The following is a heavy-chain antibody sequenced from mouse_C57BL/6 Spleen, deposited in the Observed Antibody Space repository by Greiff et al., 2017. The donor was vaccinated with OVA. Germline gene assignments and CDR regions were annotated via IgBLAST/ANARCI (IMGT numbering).Heavy chain of an antibody. Sequence: QVQLQQSGAELVRPGTSVKVSCKASGYAFTNYLIEWVKQRPGQGLEWIGVINPGSGGTNYNEKFKGKATLTADKSSSTAYMQLSSLTSEDSAVYCCAREGAYYGSSYGYFDVWGTGTTVTVSS. CDR1: GYAFTNYL. J-gene: IGHJ1*03. CDR3: AREGAYYGSSYGYFDV. CDR2: INPGSGGT. V-gene: IGHV1-54*01. D-gene: IGHD1-1*01.